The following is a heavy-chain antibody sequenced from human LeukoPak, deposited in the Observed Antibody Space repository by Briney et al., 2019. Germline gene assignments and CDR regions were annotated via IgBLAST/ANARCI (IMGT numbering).Heavy chain of an antibody. V-gene: IGHV4-30-2*06. CDR3: AEATGEAAAARH. CDR1: GDSAGSGPNY. CDR2: VYGGGHT. J-gene: IGHJ1*01. D-gene: IGHD6-25*01. Sequence: PSETLSLTCTVSGDSAGSGPNYWSWIRQSPMKGLEWIGWVYGGGHTYHNPSLLGRATISLDKSKNQFFLTLTSVTAADTAVYYCAEATGEAAAARHWGPGTLVTVSS.